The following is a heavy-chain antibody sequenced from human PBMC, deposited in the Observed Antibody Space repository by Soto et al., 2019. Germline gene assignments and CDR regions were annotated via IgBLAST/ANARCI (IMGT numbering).Heavy chain of an antibody. CDR1: GGTFSSYA. CDR2: IIPIFGTA. CDR3: ARDPYQLPRTHYYYYGMDV. Sequence: VASVKVSCKASGGTFSSYAISWVRQAPGQGLEWMGGIIPIFGTANYAQKFQGRVTITADESTSTAYMELSSLRSEDTAVYYCARDPYQLPRTHYYYYGMDVWGQGTTVTVSS. J-gene: IGHJ6*02. D-gene: IGHD2-2*01. V-gene: IGHV1-69*13.